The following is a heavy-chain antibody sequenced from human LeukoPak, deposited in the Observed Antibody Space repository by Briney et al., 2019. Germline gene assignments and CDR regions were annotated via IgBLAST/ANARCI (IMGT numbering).Heavy chain of an antibody. CDR2: IIPIFGTA. J-gene: IGHJ4*02. CDR3: ATASRIAVVLYYFDY. Sequence: SVKVSCKASGGTFSSYAISWVRQAPGQGLEWMGGIIPIFGTANYAQKFQGRVTITTDESTSTAYMELSSMRSEDTAVYYCATASRIAVVLYYFDYWGQGTLVTVSS. D-gene: IGHD6-19*01. V-gene: IGHV1-69*05. CDR1: GGTFSSYA.